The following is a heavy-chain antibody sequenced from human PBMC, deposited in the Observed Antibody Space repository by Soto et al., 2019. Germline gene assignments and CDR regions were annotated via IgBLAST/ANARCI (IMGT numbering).Heavy chain of an antibody. J-gene: IGHJ4*02. CDR3: ARDRIDILTGFGILEY. CDR1: GGSISSYY. CDR2: IYYSGST. D-gene: IGHD3-9*01. Sequence: SETLSLTCTVSGGSISSYYWSWIRQPPGKGLEWIGYIYYSGSTNYNPSLKSRVTISVDTSENQFSLKLSSVTAADTAVYYCARDRIDILTGFGILEYWGQGTLVTVSS. V-gene: IGHV4-59*01.